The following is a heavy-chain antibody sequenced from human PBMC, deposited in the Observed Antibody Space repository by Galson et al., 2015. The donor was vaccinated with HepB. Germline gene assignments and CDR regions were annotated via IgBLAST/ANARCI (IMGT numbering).Heavy chain of an antibody. CDR2: INSDGSST. V-gene: IGHV3-74*01. Sequence: SLRLSCAASGFTFSSYWMHWVRQAPGKGLVWVSRINSDGSSTSYADSVKGRFTISRDNAKNTLYLQMNSLRAEDTAVYYCARAFYDSSGYSQDAFDIWGQGTMVTVSS. J-gene: IGHJ3*02. CDR1: GFTFSSYW. D-gene: IGHD3-22*01. CDR3: ARAFYDSSGYSQDAFDI.